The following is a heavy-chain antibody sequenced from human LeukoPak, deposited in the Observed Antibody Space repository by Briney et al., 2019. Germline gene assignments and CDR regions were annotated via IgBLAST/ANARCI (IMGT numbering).Heavy chain of an antibody. CDR1: GGSIDSGGYY. V-gene: IGHV4-30-2*01. CDR3: ARGPGPSLWYFDL. J-gene: IGHJ2*01. Sequence: KPSETLSLTCTVSGGSIDSGGYYWTWIRQPPGKGLEWIGYIYHSGSTYYNPSLKSRVTISVDRSKNQFSLKLSSVTAADTAVYYCARGPGPSLWYFDLWGRGTLVTVSS. CDR2: IYHSGST.